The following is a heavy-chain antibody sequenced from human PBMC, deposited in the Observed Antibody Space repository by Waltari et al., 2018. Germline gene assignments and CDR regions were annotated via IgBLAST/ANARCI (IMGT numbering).Heavy chain of an antibody. J-gene: IGHJ4*02. CDR2: IYYSGST. V-gene: IGHV4-39*01. CDR1: GGSISSSSYY. CDR3: ARSHYDYVWGSYRP. D-gene: IGHD3-16*02. Sequence: QLQLQESGPGLVKPSETLSLTCTVSGGSISSSSYYWDWIRQPPGKGLEWIGSIYYSGSTYDNPSRKSGVTRSVDTSKNQCALKLSSVTAADTAVYYCARSHYDYVWGSYRPWGQGTLVTVSS.